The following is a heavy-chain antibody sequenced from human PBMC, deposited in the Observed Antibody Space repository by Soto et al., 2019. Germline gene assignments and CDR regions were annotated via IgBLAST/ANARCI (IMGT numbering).Heavy chain of an antibody. D-gene: IGHD4-4*01. J-gene: IGHJ4*02. Sequence: ASVKVSCKASGGTFSSYAISWVRQAPGQGLLWMGGIIPIFGTTNYAQKFQGRVTITADESTSTVYMELSSLRSEDTAVYYCARVTDSNFLYWGQGALVTVSS. CDR2: IIPIFGTT. CDR1: GGTFSSYA. V-gene: IGHV1-69*13. CDR3: ARVTDSNFLY.